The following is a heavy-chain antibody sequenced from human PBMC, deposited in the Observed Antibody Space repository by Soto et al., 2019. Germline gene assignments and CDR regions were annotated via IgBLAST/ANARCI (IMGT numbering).Heavy chain of an antibody. CDR3: AKDSSGKYGVFDY. J-gene: IGHJ4*02. CDR2: ISDSGAGT. Sequence: GGSLRLSCAASGFAFSSYAMSWVRQAPGQGLEWVSAISDSGAGTYYADSVKGRFTISRDNSKNTLYLQVNSLRAEDTAVYYCAKDSSGKYGVFDYWGQGTLVTVSS. V-gene: IGHV3-23*01. D-gene: IGHD6-19*01. CDR1: GFAFSSYA.